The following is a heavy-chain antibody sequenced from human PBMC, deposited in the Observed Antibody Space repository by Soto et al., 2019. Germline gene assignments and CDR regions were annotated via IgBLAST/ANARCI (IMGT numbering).Heavy chain of an antibody. J-gene: IGHJ4*02. CDR2: ISYDGSNK. D-gene: IGHD3-22*01. CDR3: AKNVQTYYYDTSGGN. Sequence: PGGCVRQTCAASEFAYSSCRMHWVSQAPGKGLEWVALISYDGSNKYYADSVKGRFTISRDNFKNTLYLQMNSLRAEDTAVYYCAKNVQTYYYDTSGGNWGQGTLVTVSS. V-gene: IGHV3-30*18. CDR1: EFAYSSCR.